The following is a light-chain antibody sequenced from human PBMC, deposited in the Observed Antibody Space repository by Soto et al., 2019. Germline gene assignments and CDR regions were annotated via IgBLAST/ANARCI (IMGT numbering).Light chain of an antibody. CDR3: QQYGSSYT. CDR2: GAS. V-gene: IGKV3-20*01. J-gene: IGKJ3*01. CDR1: QSVNNNY. Sequence: EIVLTQSPGTLSLSPGERATLSCRASQSVNNNYLAWYQQKPGQPPRLLIYGASSRAIGIPDRFSGGGSGTDLPLTISRLEPEDFAVYYCQQYGSSYTFGPGTKVDIK.